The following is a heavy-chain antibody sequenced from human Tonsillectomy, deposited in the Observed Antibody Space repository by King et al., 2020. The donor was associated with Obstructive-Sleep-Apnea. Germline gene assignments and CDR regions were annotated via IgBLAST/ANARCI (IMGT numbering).Heavy chain of an antibody. CDR1: GGSISSSSYY. Sequence: LQLQESGPGLVKPSETLSLTCTVSGGSISSSSYYWGWIRQPPGKGLEWIGTIYYSGRTYYNPSLKSRVTISVDTSKNQFSLKVSSVTAADTAVYYCARDCTSSSRSCSWFDPWGQGTLVTVSS. V-gene: IGHV4-39*07. J-gene: IGHJ5*02. CDR3: ARDCTSSSRSCSWFDP. CDR2: IYYSGRT. D-gene: IGHD6-6*01.